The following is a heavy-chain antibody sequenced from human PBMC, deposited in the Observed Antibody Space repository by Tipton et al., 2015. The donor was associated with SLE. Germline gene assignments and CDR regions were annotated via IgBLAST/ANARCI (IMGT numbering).Heavy chain of an antibody. V-gene: IGHV4-61*02. J-gene: IGHJ4*02. CDR1: DDSISSGDYY. D-gene: IGHD6-19*01. Sequence: TLSLTCTVSDDSISSGDYYWSWIRRPAGKGLEWIGRMFGSARRDYNPSLKSRVTISLATSKNQFSLQLTSVTAADTAIYYCGRVTSGWREVCWGQGTLVTVSS. CDR3: GRVTSGWREVC. CDR2: MFGSARR.